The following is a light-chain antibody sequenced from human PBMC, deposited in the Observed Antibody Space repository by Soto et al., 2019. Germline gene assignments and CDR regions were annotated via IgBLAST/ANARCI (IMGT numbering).Light chain of an antibody. CDR1: SDVGGHNY. CDR3: SSYTNSNTLV. CDR2: DVS. V-gene: IGLV2-14*01. Sequence: QSALTQPASVSGSPGQSITISCTGSDVGGHNYVSWYQQHPGKAPKLMIYDVSNRPSGVSNRFSGSKSGNTASLTISGLQIEDEADYYCSSYTNSNTLVFGTGTKVTVL. J-gene: IGLJ1*01.